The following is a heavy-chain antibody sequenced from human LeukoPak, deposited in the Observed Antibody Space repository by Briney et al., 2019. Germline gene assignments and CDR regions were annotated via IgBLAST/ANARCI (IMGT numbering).Heavy chain of an antibody. Sequence: ASVKVSCKASGYTFTSNYMHWVRQAPGQGLEWMGIIHPSGGNTNYAQKFQGRVAMTRDTSTSTVYMELSSLRSDDTAVYYCARDQPGIAVAGAIWGQGTLVTVSS. J-gene: IGHJ4*02. CDR2: IHPSGGNT. V-gene: IGHV1-46*01. D-gene: IGHD6-19*01. CDR3: ARDQPGIAVAGAI. CDR1: GYTFTSNY.